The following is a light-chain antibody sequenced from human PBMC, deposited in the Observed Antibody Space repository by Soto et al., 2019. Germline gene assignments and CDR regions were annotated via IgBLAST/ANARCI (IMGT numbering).Light chain of an antibody. CDR2: DVS. Sequence: QSALTQPHSVSGSPGQSVTISCTGTSSDVGGHNYVSWYQQYTGKAPKLMIYDVSKRPSGVPDRFSGSKSGNTASLTISGLQAEDEADYYCCSYVGSYVFGSGTKLTVL. CDR1: SSDVGGHNY. J-gene: IGLJ1*01. CDR3: CSYVGSYV. V-gene: IGLV2-11*02.